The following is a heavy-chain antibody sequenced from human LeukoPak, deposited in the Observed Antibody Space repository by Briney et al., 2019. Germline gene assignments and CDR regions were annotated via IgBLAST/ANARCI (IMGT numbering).Heavy chain of an antibody. CDR3: AKDIGQWLGKYYFDY. J-gene: IGHJ4*02. CDR2: ISWNSGSI. Sequence: GRSLRLSCAASGFTFDDYAMHWVRQAPGKGLEWVSGISWNSGSIGYADSVKGRFTISRDNAKSSLYLQMNSLRAEDTALYYCAKDIGQWLGKYYFDYWGQGTLVTVSS. V-gene: IGHV3-9*01. CDR1: GFTFDDYA. D-gene: IGHD6-19*01.